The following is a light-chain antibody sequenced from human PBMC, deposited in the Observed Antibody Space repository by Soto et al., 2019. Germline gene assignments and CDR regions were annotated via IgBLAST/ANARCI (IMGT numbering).Light chain of an antibody. J-gene: IGKJ1*01. Sequence: EIVLMQSPGTLSLSPGERATLSCRASQSVSSSHLAWYQQKPGQAPRLLIYDASNRATGIPARFSGSGSGTDFTLTISSLEPEDFAVYYCQQRSNWPPWTFGQGTEVDIK. CDR2: DAS. CDR3: QQRSNWPPWT. CDR1: QSVSSSH. V-gene: IGKV3D-20*02.